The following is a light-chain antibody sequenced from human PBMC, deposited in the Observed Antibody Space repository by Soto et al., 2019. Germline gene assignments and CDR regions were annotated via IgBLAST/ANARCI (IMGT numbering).Light chain of an antibody. V-gene: IGKV1-39*01. Sequence: IQMTQSPSSLSASVGDRVTITCRASQSISSYLNWYQQKPGKAPKLLIYAASSLQSGVPSRFTGSGSGTDFTLTINSLQREDFATYYCQQSYSRPLTFGGGTKVDIK. CDR2: AAS. J-gene: IGKJ4*01. CDR1: QSISSY. CDR3: QQSYSRPLT.